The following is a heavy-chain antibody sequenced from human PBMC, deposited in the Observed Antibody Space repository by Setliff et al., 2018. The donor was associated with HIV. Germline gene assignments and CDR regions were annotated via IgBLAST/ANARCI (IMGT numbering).Heavy chain of an antibody. V-gene: IGHV5-51*01. CDR1: GYSFSNYW. Sequence: PGESLKISCKASGYSFSNYWIGWVRQMPGKGLEWMGIIYPRDSKIRYSPSFQGQVTFSVDKSLNTAYLQWSSLKVSDSAIYYCVRYDVYEYGYQVFDIWGQGTTVTVSS. CDR2: IYPRDSKI. CDR3: VRYDVYEYGYQVFDI. J-gene: IGHJ3*02. D-gene: IGHD5-12*01.